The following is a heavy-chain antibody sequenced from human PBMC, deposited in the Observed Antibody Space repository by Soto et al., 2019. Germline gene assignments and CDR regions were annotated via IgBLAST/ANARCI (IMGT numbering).Heavy chain of an antibody. CDR2: ISGSGGST. J-gene: IGHJ4*02. CDR3: AKDPRYSGYDFYGPLDY. Sequence: GGSLRLSCAASGFTFSSYAMSWVRQAPGKGLEWVSAISGSGGSTYYADSVKGRFTISRDNSKNTLYLQMNSLRAEDTAGYYCAKDPRYSGYDFYGPLDYWGQGTLVTVSS. CDR1: GFTFSSYA. D-gene: IGHD5-12*01. V-gene: IGHV3-23*01.